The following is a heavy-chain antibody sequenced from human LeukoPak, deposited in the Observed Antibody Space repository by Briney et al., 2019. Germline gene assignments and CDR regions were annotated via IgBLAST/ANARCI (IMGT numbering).Heavy chain of an antibody. J-gene: IGHJ6*02. CDR1: GGSFSGYY. CDR3: ARYVVVPAAIQPMAYYYGMDV. D-gene: IGHD2-2*01. CDR2: IYYSGST. V-gene: IGHV4-59*01. Sequence: SETLSLTCAVYGGSFSGYYWSWIRQPPGKGLEWIGYIYYSGSTNYNPSLKSRVTISVDTSKNQFSLKLSSVTAADTAVYYCARYVVVPAAIQPMAYYYGMDVWGQGTTVTVSS.